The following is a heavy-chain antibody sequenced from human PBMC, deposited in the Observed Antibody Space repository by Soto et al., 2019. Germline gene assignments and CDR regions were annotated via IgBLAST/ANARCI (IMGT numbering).Heavy chain of an antibody. J-gene: IGHJ4*02. D-gene: IGHD3-22*01. CDR3: AGLEGGITSMVVHFDY. CDR1: GYTFTSYG. CDR2: ISAYNGNT. V-gene: IGHV1-18*01. Sequence: ASVKVSCKASGYTFTSYGISWVRQAPGQGLEWMGWISAYNGNTNYAQKLQGRVTMTTDTSTSTAYMELRSLRSDDTAVYYCAGLEGGITSMVVHFDYWGQGTLVPVSS.